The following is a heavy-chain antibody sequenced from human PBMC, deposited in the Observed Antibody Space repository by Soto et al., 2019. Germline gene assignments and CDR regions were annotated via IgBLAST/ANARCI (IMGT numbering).Heavy chain of an antibody. CDR3: ASLDYYGSWLDP. D-gene: IGHD1-26*01. V-gene: IGHV4-30-2*01. CDR2: ISHSGAT. Sequence: LQLQESGSGLVQPSQTLSLTCALSGGSVTMSSFSWAWVRQPPGRGLQWIGYISHSGATSSDPSLKSRVTIAGDRPKNQSPLKLSSVTAADTAVYYCASLDYYGSWLDPWGQGTPVTVSS. J-gene: IGHJ5*02. CDR1: GGSVTMSSFS.